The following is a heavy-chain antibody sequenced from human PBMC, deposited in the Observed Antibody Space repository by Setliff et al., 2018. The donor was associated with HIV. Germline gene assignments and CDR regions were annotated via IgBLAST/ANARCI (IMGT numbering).Heavy chain of an antibody. Sequence: GSLRLSCVGSGFTFKTYSMDWVRQAPGKGLEWLSYIKTDGGTTYDADSVEGRFTISRDNAKNSLYLQMDNLTVDDTAVYFCARGRCSDAACFFDYWGQGTLVTVSS. J-gene: IGHJ4*02. V-gene: IGHV3-48*01. D-gene: IGHD3-16*01. CDR1: GFTFKTYS. CDR2: IKTDGGTT. CDR3: ARGRCSDAACFFDY.